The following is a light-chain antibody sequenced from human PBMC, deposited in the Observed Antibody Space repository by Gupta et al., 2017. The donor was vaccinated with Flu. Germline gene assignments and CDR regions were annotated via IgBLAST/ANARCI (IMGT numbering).Light chain of an antibody. CDR2: DDS. CDR1: NIATKA. J-gene: IGLJ3*02. CDR3: PGCGSRGDRGV. V-gene: IGLV3-21*02. Sequence: APGQTARITCGGNNIATKAVHWYQQKSGQAPVLVVNDDSDRPSGIPERFSGSNSGNTATLTHRRVEAGDGAGYFCPGCGSRGDRGVFGGGT.